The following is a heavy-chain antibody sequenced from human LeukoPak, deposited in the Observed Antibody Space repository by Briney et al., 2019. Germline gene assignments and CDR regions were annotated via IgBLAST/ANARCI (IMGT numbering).Heavy chain of an antibody. J-gene: IGHJ4*02. CDR2: IKQDGSEK. CDR3: ARDGFGTGSN. V-gene: IGHV3-7*03. CDR1: GFTLSSYS. Sequence: GGSLRLSCAASGFTLSSYSMNWVRQAPGKGLEWVANIKQDGSEKNYVDSVKGRFIISRDNAKNSLYLQMNTLRADDTAVYYCARDGFGTGSNWGQGTLVTVSS. D-gene: IGHD3-16*01.